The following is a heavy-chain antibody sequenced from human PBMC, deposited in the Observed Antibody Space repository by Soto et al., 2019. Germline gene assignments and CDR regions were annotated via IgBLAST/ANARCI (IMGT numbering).Heavy chain of an antibody. J-gene: IGHJ4*02. CDR1: VGSFSGYY. CDR2: INHSGST. V-gene: IGHV4-34*01. Sequence: SETLSLTCAVYVGSFSGYYWSWIRQPPGKGLEWIGEINHSGSTNYNPSLKSRVTISVDTSKNQFSLKLSSVTAADTAVYYCARGRKRITIFGVVIAPTPIDYWGQGTLVTVSS. D-gene: IGHD3-3*01. CDR3: ARGRKRITIFGVVIAPTPIDY.